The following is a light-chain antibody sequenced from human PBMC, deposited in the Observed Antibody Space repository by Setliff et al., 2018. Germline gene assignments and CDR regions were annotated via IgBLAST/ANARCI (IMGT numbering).Light chain of an antibody. CDR1: QGVNTA. V-gene: IGKV1-13*02. J-gene: IGKJ4*01. Sequence: AIQLTQPPSSLSASVGDRVTITCRTSQGVNTALAWYQQKPGQPPKLLIYGASHLESGVPTRFSGAGSGTDFTLTISSLQPEDFATYYCQQFNSSPLTFGGGTKVDIK. CDR2: GAS. CDR3: QQFNSSPLT.